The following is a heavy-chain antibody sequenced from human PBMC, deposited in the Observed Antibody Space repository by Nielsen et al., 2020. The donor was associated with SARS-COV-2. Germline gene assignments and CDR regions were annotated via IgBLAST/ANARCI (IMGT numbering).Heavy chain of an antibody. CDR1: GYTFTSYA. CDR3: ARDYHSSSWYLDYYYYMDV. CDR2: INTNTGNP. V-gene: IGHV7-4-1*02. D-gene: IGHD6-13*01. Sequence: ASVKVSCKASGYTFTSYAMNWVRQAPGQGLEWMGWINTNTGNPTYAQGFTGRFVFSLDTSVSTAYLQISSLKAEDTAVYYCARDYHSSSWYLDYYYYMDVWGKGTTVTVSS. J-gene: IGHJ6*03.